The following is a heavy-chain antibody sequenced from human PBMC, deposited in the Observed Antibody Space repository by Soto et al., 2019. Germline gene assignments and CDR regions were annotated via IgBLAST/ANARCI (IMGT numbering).Heavy chain of an antibody. CDR2: IYHSGST. Sequence: LSLTCAVSGYSISSGYYWGWIRQPPGKGLEWIGSIYHSGSTYYNPSLKSRVTISVDTSKSQFSLKLSSVTAADTAVYYCARDRGDYYGMDVWGQGTTVTVSS. CDR3: ARDRGDYYGMDV. CDR1: GYSISSGYY. D-gene: IGHD3-10*01. V-gene: IGHV4-38-2*02. J-gene: IGHJ6*02.